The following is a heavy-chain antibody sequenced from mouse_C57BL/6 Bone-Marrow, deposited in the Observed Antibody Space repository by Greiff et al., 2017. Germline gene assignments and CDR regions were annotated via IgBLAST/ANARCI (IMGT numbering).Heavy chain of an antibody. CDR1: GFTFSDYG. J-gene: IGHJ3*01. Sequence: DVKLVESGGGLVKPGGSLKLSCAASGFTFSDYGMHWVRQAPEKGLEWVAYISSGSSTIYYADTVKGRFTISRDNAKNTLFLQMTSLRSEDTAMYYCAIYSNYEFAYWGQGTLVTVSA. CDR3: AIYSNYEFAY. V-gene: IGHV5-17*01. D-gene: IGHD2-5*01. CDR2: ISSGSSTI.